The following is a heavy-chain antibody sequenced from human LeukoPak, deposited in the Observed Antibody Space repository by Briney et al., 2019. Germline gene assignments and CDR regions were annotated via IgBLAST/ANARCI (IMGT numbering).Heavy chain of an antibody. CDR3: ARGALYGGHSGFDY. J-gene: IGHJ4*02. CDR1: GASITSYF. D-gene: IGHD4/OR15-4a*01. CDR2: SLDSGSP. V-gene: IGHV4-59*01. Sequence: PSETLSLTCNVSGASITSYFSSWIRQPPGKGLEWIGYSLDSGSPNYNPSLKSRVAMSIDTSRNQFSLKLKSVTAADTAIYYCARGALYGGHSGFDYWGQGTLVTVSS.